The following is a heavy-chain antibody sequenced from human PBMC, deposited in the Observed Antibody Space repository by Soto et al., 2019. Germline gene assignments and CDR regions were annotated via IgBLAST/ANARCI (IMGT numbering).Heavy chain of an antibody. Sequence: QITLKESGPTLVKPTQTLTLTCTFSGFSLSTSGVGVGWIRQPPGKALEWLALIYWDDDKRYSPSLKSRLTITKDTSKNQLVLTMTNMDPVDTATYYCAHQYGSGSYRPRGAFDIWGQGTMVTVSS. CDR1: GFSLSTSGVG. J-gene: IGHJ3*02. D-gene: IGHD3-10*01. CDR3: AHQYGSGSYRPRGAFDI. V-gene: IGHV2-5*02. CDR2: IYWDDDK.